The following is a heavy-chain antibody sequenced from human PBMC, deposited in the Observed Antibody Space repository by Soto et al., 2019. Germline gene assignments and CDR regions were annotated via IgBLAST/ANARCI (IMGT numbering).Heavy chain of an antibody. D-gene: IGHD3-3*01. Sequence: SETLSLTCTVSGGSISSGGYYWSWIRQHPGKGLEWIGYIYYSGSTYYNPSLKSRVTISVDTSKNQFSLKLSSVTAADTAVYYRARGAPWSGLFDPWGQGTLVTVSS. CDR3: ARGAPWSGLFDP. V-gene: IGHV4-31*03. CDR1: GGSISSGGYY. CDR2: IYYSGST. J-gene: IGHJ5*02.